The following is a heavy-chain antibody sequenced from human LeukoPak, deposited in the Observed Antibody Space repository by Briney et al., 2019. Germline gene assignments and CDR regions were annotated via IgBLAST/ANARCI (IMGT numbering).Heavy chain of an antibody. CDR2: ISYDEINK. D-gene: IGHD6-13*01. J-gene: IGHJ4*02. CDR3: ARENSGNDEGSYYFDY. CDR1: GFTFRYSN. V-gene: IGHV3-30-3*01. Sequence: GGSLRLSCTASGFTFRYSNMHWVRQAPGKGLEWVAFISYDEINKFYGGSVKGRFTISRDNSKNTLSLQMESLRSEDTAVYYCARENSGNDEGSYYFDYWGQGSLVTVSS.